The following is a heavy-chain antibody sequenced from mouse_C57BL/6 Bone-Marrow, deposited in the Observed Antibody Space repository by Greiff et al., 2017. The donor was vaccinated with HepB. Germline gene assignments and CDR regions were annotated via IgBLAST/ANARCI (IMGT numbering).Heavy chain of an antibody. CDR3: ARWTLLYFDY. CDR2: IYPGDGDT. J-gene: IGHJ2*01. CDR1: GYAFSSSW. V-gene: IGHV1-82*01. D-gene: IGHD1-2*01. Sequence: VQRVESGPELVKPGASVKISCKASGYAFSSSWMNWVKQRPGKGLEWIGRIYPGDGDTNYNGKFKGKATLTADKSSSTAYMQLSSLTSEDSAVYFCARWTLLYFDYWGQGTTLTVSS.